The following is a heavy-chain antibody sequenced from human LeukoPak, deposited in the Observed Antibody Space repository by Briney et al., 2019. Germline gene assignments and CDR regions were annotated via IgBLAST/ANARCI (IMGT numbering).Heavy chain of an antibody. CDR3: ARRQLVGGYYYGMDV. Sequence: GGSLRLSCAASGFTVSSNYMTWVRQAPGKGLEWVSYIDSSSSYTNYADSVKGRFTISRDNAKNSLYLQMNSLRVEDTAVYYCARRQLVGGYYYGMDVWGQGTTLTVSS. CDR1: GFTVSSNY. CDR2: IDSSSSYT. J-gene: IGHJ6*02. V-gene: IGHV3-11*03. D-gene: IGHD6-13*01.